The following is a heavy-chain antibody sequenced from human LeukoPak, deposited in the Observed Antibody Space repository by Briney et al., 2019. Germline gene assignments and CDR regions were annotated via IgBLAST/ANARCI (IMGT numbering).Heavy chain of an antibody. CDR2: INSNSSGT. J-gene: IGHJ3*02. D-gene: IGHD5-12*01. CDR1: GYSLTGYY. Sequence: ASLRVSCAASGYSLTGYYMHWVRQAPGQGLEWMGWINSNSSGTKYAQKLKGRVTMTRDTSNSTAYMELNRLTSDDTAVYYCARVNLVAPMGSDAFDIWGQGTMVTVSS. CDR3: ARVNLVAPMGSDAFDI. V-gene: IGHV1-2*02.